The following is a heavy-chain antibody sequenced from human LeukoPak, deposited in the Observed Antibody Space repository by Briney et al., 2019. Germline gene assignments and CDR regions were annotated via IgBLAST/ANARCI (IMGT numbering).Heavy chain of an antibody. CDR1: GYSISSGYY. Sequence: PSETLSLTCTVSGYSISSGYYWGWIRQPPGKGLEWIGTIYHSGSTYYNPSLESRVTISVDTSKNQFSLKLTSVTAADTAVYYCARVRGYCSSTICYRYYFDYWGQGTLVTVSS. V-gene: IGHV4-38-2*02. CDR3: ARVRGYCSSTICYRYYFDY. CDR2: IYHSGST. J-gene: IGHJ4*02. D-gene: IGHD2-2*01.